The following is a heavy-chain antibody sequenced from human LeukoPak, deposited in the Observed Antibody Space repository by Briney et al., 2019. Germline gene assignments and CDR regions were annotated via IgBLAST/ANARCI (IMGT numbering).Heavy chain of an antibody. CDR2: IYYRGIT. V-gene: IGHV4-59*12. J-gene: IGHJ4*02. Sequence: SETLSLTCTVSGGSISSYHWSWIRQPPGKGLEWIGYIYYRGITNYNPSLKSRVTISVDTSKNQFSLNLSSVTAADTAVYYCARRGRDLVAHNDYWGQGTLVTVSS. CDR3: ARRGRDLVAHNDY. CDR1: GGSISSYH. D-gene: IGHD3-16*01.